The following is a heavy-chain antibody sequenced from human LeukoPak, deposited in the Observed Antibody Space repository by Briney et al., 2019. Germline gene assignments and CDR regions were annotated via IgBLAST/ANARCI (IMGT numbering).Heavy chain of an antibody. V-gene: IGHV4-4*07. Sequence: SETLSLTCSVSGGSINSYYWGWVRQPAGKGLEWIGRIYTTGTTHYSPSLKSQLTMSVDTSKNQFSLKLRSVTAADTAVYYCGRQGYTASCYFVDYWSQGTLVTVSS. D-gene: IGHD2-21*01. CDR3: GRQGYTASCYFVDY. CDR1: GGSINSYY. CDR2: IYTTGTT. J-gene: IGHJ4*02.